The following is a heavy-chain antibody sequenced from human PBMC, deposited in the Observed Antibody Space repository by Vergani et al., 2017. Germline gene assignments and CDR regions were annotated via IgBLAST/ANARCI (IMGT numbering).Heavy chain of an antibody. CDR3: ARDGETGTRYYYYYYGMDV. J-gene: IGHJ6*02. V-gene: IGHV1-69*06. CDR1: GGTFSSYA. D-gene: IGHD1-7*01. Sequence: QVQLVQSGAEVKKPGSSVKVSCKASGGTFSSYAISWVRQAPGQGLEWMGGIIPIFGTANYAQKFQGRVTITADKSTSTAYMELSSLRSEDTAVYYCARDGETGTRYYYYYYGMDVWGQGTTVTVSS. CDR2: IIPIFGTA.